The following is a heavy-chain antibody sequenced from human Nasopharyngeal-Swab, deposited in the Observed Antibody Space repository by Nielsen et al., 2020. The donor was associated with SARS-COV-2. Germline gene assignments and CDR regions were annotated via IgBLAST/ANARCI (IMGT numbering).Heavy chain of an antibody. J-gene: IGHJ4*02. D-gene: IGHD3-22*01. V-gene: IGHV3-7*01. CDR2: IKQDGSEK. CDR1: QFAFGNYW. CDR3: LRGDRRDY. Sequence: GEPLKISCVVSQFAFGNYWMSWVRQAPGKGPEWVANIKQDGSEKYYVDSVKGRFTISRDNAKNSLYLEMNSLRAEDTAVYYCLRGDRRDYWGPGTLVSVSS.